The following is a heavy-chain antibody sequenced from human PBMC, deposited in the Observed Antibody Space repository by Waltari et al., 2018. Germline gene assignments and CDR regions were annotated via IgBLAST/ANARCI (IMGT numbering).Heavy chain of an antibody. Sequence: QLQLQESGPGLVKPSETLSLTCTVSGGSISSSSYYWGWIRQPPGKGLEWIGSIYYSGSTNYNPALSSRVTISVDTSKNPFSLKRSSVTAADTAVYYCARDQYRDIVVVPAALYDYWGQGTLVTVSS. CDR2: IYYSGST. D-gene: IGHD2-2*01. CDR1: GGSISSSSYY. J-gene: IGHJ4*02. V-gene: IGHV4-39*07. CDR3: ARDQYRDIVVVPAALYDY.